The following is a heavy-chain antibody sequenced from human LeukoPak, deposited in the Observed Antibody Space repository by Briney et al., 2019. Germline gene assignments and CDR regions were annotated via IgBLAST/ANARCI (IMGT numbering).Heavy chain of an antibody. Sequence: PGGSLRLSCAVSGFTFSNYAMSWVRQDPGKGREWVSAISGSGLSTYYADSVKGRFTISRDNFKNTLYLQMNSLRAEETSIYYCAPRHVDTAMVTTWFVPWGPEPPDTVSS. D-gene: IGHD5-18*01. CDR3: APRHVDTAMVTTWFVP. V-gene: IGHV3-23*01. J-gene: IGHJ5*02. CDR1: GFTFSNYA. CDR2: ISGSGLST.